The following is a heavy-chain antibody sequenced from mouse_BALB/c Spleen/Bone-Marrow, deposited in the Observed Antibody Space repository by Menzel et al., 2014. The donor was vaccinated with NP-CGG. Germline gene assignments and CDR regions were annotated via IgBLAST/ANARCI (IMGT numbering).Heavy chain of an antibody. CDR2: IDPANGNT. J-gene: IGHJ4*01. CDR1: GFNIKDTY. V-gene: IGHV14-3*02. Sequence: VQFPQSGAELVKPGASVKLSCTASGFNIKDTYMHWVKQRPEQGLEWIGRIDPANGNTKYDPTFQGKATITADTSSNTAYLQLSSLTAEDTAVYYCARWEYCAKASWAQRTSVTVSS. D-gene: IGHD4-1*01. CDR3: ARWEYCAKAS.